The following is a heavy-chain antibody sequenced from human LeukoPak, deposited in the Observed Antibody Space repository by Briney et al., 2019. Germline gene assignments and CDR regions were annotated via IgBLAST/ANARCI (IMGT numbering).Heavy chain of an antibody. J-gene: IGHJ4*02. CDR1: GYTFTSYY. Sequence: ASVKVSCKAFGYTFTSYYMHWVRQAPGQGLEWMGIINPSGGSTSYAQKFQGRVTMTRDMSTSTVYMELSSLRSEDTAIYYCARARQYDSIDYWGQGTLVTVSS. CDR3: ARARQYDSIDY. V-gene: IGHV1-46*01. CDR2: INPSGGST. D-gene: IGHD3-22*01.